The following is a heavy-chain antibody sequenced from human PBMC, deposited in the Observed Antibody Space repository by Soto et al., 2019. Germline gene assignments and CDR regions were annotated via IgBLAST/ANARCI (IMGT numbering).Heavy chain of an antibody. V-gene: IGHV3-23*01. CDR2: ISGSGGST. D-gene: IGHD5-12*01. J-gene: IGHJ4*02. Sequence: GGSLRLSCAASGFTFSSYAMSWVRQAPGKGLEWVSAISGSGGSTYYADSVKGRFTISRDNSKNTLYLQMNSLRAEDTAVYYCAKDLRGYSGYGSVPGYWGQGTLVTVSS. CDR3: AKDLRGYSGYGSVPGY. CDR1: GFTFSSYA.